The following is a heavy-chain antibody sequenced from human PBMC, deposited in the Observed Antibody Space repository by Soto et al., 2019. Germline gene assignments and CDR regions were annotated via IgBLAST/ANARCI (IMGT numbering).Heavy chain of an antibody. D-gene: IGHD2-21*01. J-gene: IGHJ4*02. V-gene: IGHV3-7*01. Sequence: EVQLVESGGGLVQPGGSLRLSCAASGFTFSNYWMSWVRQAPGKGLEWVANIKQDGSEKYYVDSAKGRFTISRDNAKNSLYLQMNSLRVEDTAVYYCACYGIDRRVFQFDYWGQGTLVTVSS. CDR3: ACYGIDRRVFQFDY. CDR1: GFTFSNYW. CDR2: IKQDGSEK.